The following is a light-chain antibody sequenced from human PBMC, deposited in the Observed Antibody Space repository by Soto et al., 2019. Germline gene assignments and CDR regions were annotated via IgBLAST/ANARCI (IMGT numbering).Light chain of an antibody. V-gene: IGKV1-5*01. CDR1: QSIGDS. Sequence: DIQMTQSPSTLSASAGDRVTITCRASQSIGDSLAWYQQKPGKAPYLLISDASSLERGVPSRFSGSGSGTEFTLTISSMQPDDFATFYCQQYNGYSRTLGQGTKVDI. CDR2: DAS. J-gene: IGKJ1*01. CDR3: QQYNGYSRT.